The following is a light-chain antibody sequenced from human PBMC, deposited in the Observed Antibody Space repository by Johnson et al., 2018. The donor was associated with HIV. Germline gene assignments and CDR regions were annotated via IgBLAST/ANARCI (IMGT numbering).Light chain of an antibody. J-gene: IGLJ1*01. V-gene: IGLV1-51*02. CDR1: NSNIGNNY. CDR3: GTWDSRLNVYL. CDR2: EST. Sequence: QYVLTQPPSVSAAPGQKVTISCSGSNSNIGNNYVYWYQQLPGTAPKLLNYESTNRPSGIPDRFSGSKSGTSATLGISGLQTGDEADYYCGTWDSRLNVYLFGPGTKVTVL.